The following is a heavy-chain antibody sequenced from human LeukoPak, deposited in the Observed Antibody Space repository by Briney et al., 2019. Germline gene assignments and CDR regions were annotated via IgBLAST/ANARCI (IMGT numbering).Heavy chain of an antibody. D-gene: IGHD6-19*01. CDR3: ARDRIAVAGTYFHH. Sequence: GGSLRLSCAASGFTLSSNYMSWVRQAPGKGLEWVSVIYSGNSTYYADSVKGRFTISRDNSKNTLYLQMNSLRAEDTAVYYCARDRIAVAGTYFHHWGQGTLVTVSS. V-gene: IGHV3-53*01. CDR1: GFTLSSNY. CDR2: IYSGNST. J-gene: IGHJ1*01.